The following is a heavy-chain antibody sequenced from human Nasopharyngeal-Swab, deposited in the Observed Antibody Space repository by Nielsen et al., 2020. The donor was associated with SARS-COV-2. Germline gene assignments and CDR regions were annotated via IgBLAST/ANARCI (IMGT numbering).Heavy chain of an antibody. CDR1: GFTFSSYG. D-gene: IGHD6-13*01. CDR3: ARDSIAAAQEVWFDP. Sequence: GGSLRLSCAASGFTFSSYGMHWVRQAPGKGLEWVSSISSSSSYIHYADSVKGRFTISRDNAKNSLYLQMNSLRAEDTAVYYCARDSIAAAQEVWFDPWGQGTLVTVSS. CDR2: ISSSSSYI. J-gene: IGHJ5*02. V-gene: IGHV3-21*01.